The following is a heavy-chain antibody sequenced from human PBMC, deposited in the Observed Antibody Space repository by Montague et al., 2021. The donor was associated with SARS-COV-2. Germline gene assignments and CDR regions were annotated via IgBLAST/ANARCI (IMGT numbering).Heavy chain of an antibody. CDR3: ASDRGELHAADY. CDR2: ISSSSSYI. CDR1: GFTFSSYS. Sequence: LRLSCAASGFTFSSYSMNWVRQAPGKGLEWVSSISSSSSYIYYADSVKGRFTISRDNAKNSLYLQMDSLRAEDTAVYYCASDRGELHAADYWGQGTLVTVSS. D-gene: IGHD1-26*01. V-gene: IGHV3-21*01. J-gene: IGHJ4*02.